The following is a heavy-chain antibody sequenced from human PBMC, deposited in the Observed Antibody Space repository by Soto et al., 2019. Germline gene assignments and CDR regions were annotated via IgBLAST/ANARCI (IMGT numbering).Heavy chain of an antibody. Sequence: QVQLVQSGAEVKKPGASVKVSCKTSGYTFTSYHISWVRQAPGQGLEWMGWISAYNTNTNYAQKFQGRATRTTDTLTSTAYMELRSLRSDDTAVYYCARDTPPTDYWGQGTLVTVSS. CDR3: ARDTPPTDY. J-gene: IGHJ4*02. CDR1: GYTFTSYH. V-gene: IGHV1-18*01. CDR2: ISAYNTNT.